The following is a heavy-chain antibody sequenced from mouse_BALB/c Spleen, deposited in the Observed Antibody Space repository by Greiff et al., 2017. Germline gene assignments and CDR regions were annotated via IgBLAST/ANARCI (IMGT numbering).Heavy chain of an antibody. D-gene: IGHD1-1*01. CDR2: ISDGGSYT. V-gene: IGHV5-4*02. CDR3: ARYYYGYAMDY. J-gene: IGHJ4*01. Sequence: EVKLVESGGGLVQPGGSRKLSCAASGFTFSDYYMYWVRQTPEKRLEWVATISDGGSYTYYPDSVKGRFTISRDNAKNNLYLQMSSLKSEDTAMYYCARYYYGYAMDYWGQGTSVTVSS. CDR1: GFTFSDYY.